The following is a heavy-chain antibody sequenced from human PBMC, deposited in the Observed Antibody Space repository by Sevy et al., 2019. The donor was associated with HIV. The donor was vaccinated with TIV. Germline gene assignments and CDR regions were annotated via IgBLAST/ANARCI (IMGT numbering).Heavy chain of an antibody. Sequence: GGSLRLSCAASGFTFSSYSMNWVRQAPGKGLEWVSSISSSSSYIYYADSVKGRFTISRDNAKNSLYLQMNSLRAEDTAVYYCARGVSYVLGSYRLPYYFDYWGQGTLVTVSS. CDR3: ARGVSYVLGSYRLPYYFDY. CDR2: ISSSSSYI. D-gene: IGHD3-16*02. V-gene: IGHV3-21*01. CDR1: GFTFSSYS. J-gene: IGHJ4*02.